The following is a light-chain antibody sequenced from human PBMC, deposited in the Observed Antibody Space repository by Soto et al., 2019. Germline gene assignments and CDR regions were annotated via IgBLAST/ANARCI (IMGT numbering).Light chain of an antibody. V-gene: IGLV1-40*01. CDR3: QSYDSSLSGYV. CDR2: GNN. CDR1: SSNIGAGYD. Sequence: QLVLTQPPSVSGAPGQRVTISCTGSSSNIGAGYDVHWYQQVPGTAPKLLIYGNNNRPSGVPDRFSGSKSGTSASLAITGLQAEDEADYYCQSYDSSLSGYVFGTGTKLTVL. J-gene: IGLJ1*01.